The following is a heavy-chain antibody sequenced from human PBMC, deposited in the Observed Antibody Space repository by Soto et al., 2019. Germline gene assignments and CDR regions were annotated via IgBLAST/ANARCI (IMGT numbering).Heavy chain of an antibody. CDR2: IYYRGSA. V-gene: IGHV4-59*02. J-gene: IGHJ4*02. Sequence: SETLSLTYAVYGGSGESFSGYYWSWIRQPPGKGLEWIGSIYYRGSANNNPSLKSRLTISVDTSKNQLSLKLSSVTAADTAIYYCVRANYFDFWGQGTLVTVSS. CDR3: VRANYFDF. CDR1: GGSGESFSGYY.